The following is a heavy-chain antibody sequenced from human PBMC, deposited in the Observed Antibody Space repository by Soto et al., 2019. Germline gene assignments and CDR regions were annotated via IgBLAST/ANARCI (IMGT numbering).Heavy chain of an antibody. CDR2: ISYDGSNK. CDR1: GFTFSNYG. CDR3: AKDSLVADY. Sequence: QVQLVESGGGVVQPGRSLRLSCAASGFTFSNYGMHWVRQAPGKGLEWVAVISYDGSNKYYADSVKGRFTISRDDSKNTLYLQMNSLRSEDTALYYCAKDSLVADYWGQGTLVTVSS. V-gene: IGHV3-30*18. J-gene: IGHJ4*02. D-gene: IGHD5-12*01.